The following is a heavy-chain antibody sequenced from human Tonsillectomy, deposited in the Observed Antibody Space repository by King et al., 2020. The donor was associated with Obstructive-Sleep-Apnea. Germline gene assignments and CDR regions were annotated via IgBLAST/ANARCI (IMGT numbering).Heavy chain of an antibody. V-gene: IGHV4-59*01. CDR1: GGSISSYY. CDR3: AGGGATGNFDY. CDR2: IYYSGST. J-gene: IGHJ4*02. Sequence: VQLQESGPGLVKPSETLSLTCTVSGGSISSYYWSWIRQPPGKGLEWIGYIYYSGSTNYNPSLKSRVTISVDTSKNQFSLKLSSVTAADTAVYYCAGGGATGNFDYWGQGTLVTVSS. D-gene: IGHD1-26*01.